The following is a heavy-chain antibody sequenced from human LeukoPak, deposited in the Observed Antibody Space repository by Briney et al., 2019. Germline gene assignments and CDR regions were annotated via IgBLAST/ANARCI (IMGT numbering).Heavy chain of an antibody. CDR2: IKQDGSEK. Sequence: GGSLRLSCAASGFTFSSYWMSWVRQAPGKGLEWVANIKQDGSEKYYVDSVKGRFPISRDNAKNSLYLQMNSLRAEDTAVYYCARDQDDKAFDIWGQGTMVTVSS. D-gene: IGHD3-22*01. J-gene: IGHJ3*02. CDR3: ARDQDDKAFDI. V-gene: IGHV3-7*01. CDR1: GFTFSSYW.